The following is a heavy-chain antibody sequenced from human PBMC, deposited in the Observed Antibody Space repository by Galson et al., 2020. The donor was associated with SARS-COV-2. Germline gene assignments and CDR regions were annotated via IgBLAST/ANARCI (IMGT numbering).Heavy chain of an antibody. V-gene: IGHV4-38-2*02. D-gene: IGHD1-1*01. CDR3: ARDLLGVTTNEADY. CDR1: GFSISSGYY. CDR2: THHGRST. Sequence: SETLSLTCTVSGFSISSGYYCGWIRQPPGKGLEWIGVTHHGRSTFYNPSLEGRVTISLHTSKNQFSLQLSSVTAADTAVYYCARDLLGVTTNEADYWGQGTLVTVSS. J-gene: IGHJ4*02.